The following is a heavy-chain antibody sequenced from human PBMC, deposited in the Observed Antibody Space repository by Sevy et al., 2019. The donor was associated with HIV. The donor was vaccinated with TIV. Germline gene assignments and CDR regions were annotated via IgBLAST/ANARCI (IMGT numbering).Heavy chain of an antibody. D-gene: IGHD1-1*01. CDR2: SRNRVNSYST. V-gene: IGHV3-72*01. CDR1: GFTFTDHY. Sequence: GGSLRLSCVAPGFTFTDHYMDWVRQAPGKGLEWIGRSRNRVNSYSTEYAGSVKGRFTISRDASGSSLYVQMNSLKTEDTAVYYCIRGLNGNDEPNGDYWGQGTLVTVSS. J-gene: IGHJ4*02. CDR3: IRGLNGNDEPNGDY.